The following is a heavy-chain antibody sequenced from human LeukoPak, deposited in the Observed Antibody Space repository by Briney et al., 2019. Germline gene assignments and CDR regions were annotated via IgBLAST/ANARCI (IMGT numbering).Heavy chain of an antibody. CDR3: ARGDLGYDFWSCYYTCRD. CDR1: GCTFSSYA. D-gene: IGHD3-3*01. Sequence: SVKVSFKASGCTFSSYAISWVRQAPGQGLEWMGGIIPIFGTANYAQKFQGRVTITTDESTSTAYMELSSLRSEGTAVYYWARGDLGYDFWSCYYTCRDWGQGTLVTVSS. CDR2: IIPIFGTA. J-gene: IGHJ4*02. V-gene: IGHV1-69*05.